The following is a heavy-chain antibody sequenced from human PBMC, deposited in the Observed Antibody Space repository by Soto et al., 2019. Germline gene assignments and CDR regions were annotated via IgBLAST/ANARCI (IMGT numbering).Heavy chain of an antibody. CDR2: ISHSGNT. V-gene: IGHV4-4*02. D-gene: IGHD3-3*02. Sequence: SETLSLTCAVSGDSINSSHWWIWVRQPPEKGLAWIGQISHSGNTKYSPSLRSRVTISVDKSKNHFSLKLTSVTAAYTAVYYCAARHFWIRPWTDRRLDYWGQGTLVTVSS. CDR3: AARHFWIRPWTDRRLDY. CDR1: GDSINSSHW. J-gene: IGHJ4*02.